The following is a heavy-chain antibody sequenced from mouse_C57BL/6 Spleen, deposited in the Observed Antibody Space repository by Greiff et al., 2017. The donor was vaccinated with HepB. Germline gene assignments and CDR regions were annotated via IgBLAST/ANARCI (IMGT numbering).Heavy chain of an antibody. J-gene: IGHJ3*01. CDR1: GFSLTSYG. CDR3: AKRKDDGYSSWFAY. CDR2: IWRGGST. Sequence: LQESGPGLVQPSQSLSITCTVSGFSLTSYGVHWVRQSPGKGLEWLGGIWRGGSTDYNAAFMSRLSITKDNSKSQVFFKMNSLQADDTAIYYCAKRKDDGYSSWFAYWGQGTLVTVSA. D-gene: IGHD2-3*01. V-gene: IGHV2-5*01.